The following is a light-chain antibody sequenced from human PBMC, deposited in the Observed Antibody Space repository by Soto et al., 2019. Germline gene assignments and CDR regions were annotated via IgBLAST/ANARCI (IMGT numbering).Light chain of an antibody. V-gene: IGKV3-20*01. CDR3: QRYGGSPPVT. CDR2: SAS. J-gene: IGKJ4*01. CDR1: QSFSSSN. Sequence: EVVLTQSPGTLSLSPGERATLSRRASQSFSSSNLAWYQHKPGQPPKLIVYSASRRATGIPDRFSGSGSGTDFTLTISRLEPEDFALYYCQRYGGSPPVTFGGGTKV.